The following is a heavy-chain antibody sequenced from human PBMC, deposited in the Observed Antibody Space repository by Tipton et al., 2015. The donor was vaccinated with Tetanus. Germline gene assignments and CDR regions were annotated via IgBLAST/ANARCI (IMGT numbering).Heavy chain of an antibody. D-gene: IGHD2-2*01. J-gene: IGHJ4*02. CDR2: INGHGTNT. V-gene: IGHV3-74*01. Sequence: SLRLSCAAPGFTFSTYWMHWVRQAPGKGLMWVSRINGHGTNTAYADSVKGRFTISRDNAKNTLYLQMNSLRAEDTAVYYCARDSPDILLVPAVWGQGTLVTDSS. CDR3: ARDSPDILLVPAV. CDR1: GFTFSTYW.